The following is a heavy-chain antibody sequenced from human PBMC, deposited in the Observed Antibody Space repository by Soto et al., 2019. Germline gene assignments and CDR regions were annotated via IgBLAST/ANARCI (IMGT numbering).Heavy chain of an antibody. CDR3: ARVGGINWFDP. CDR2: IYYSGST. Sequence: SLSLTGPVSGGSISSGGYYWSWIRQHPGKGLEWIGYIYYSGSTYYNPSLKSRVTISVDTSKNQFSLKLSSVTAADTAVYYCARVGGINWFDPWGQGTLVTVSS. J-gene: IGHJ5*02. D-gene: IGHD1-20*01. CDR1: GGSISSGGYY. V-gene: IGHV4-31*03.